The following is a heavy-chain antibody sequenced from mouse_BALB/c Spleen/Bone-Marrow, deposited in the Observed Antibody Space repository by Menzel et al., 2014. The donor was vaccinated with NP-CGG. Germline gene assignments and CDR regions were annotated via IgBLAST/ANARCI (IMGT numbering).Heavy chain of an antibody. J-gene: IGHJ3*01. CDR1: GYTFTNYW. D-gene: IGHD1-1*01. V-gene: IGHV1-7*01. CDR2: INPSTGYT. Sequence: QVQLQQSGAELAKPGASVKMSCKASGYTFTNYWMHWVKQRPGQGLEWIGYINPSTGYTEYNQKFKDKATLTADKSSSTACMQLSSLSSEDSAVFYCATRAYDSSYGFAYWAKGLWSLSL. CDR3: ATRAYDSSYGFAY.